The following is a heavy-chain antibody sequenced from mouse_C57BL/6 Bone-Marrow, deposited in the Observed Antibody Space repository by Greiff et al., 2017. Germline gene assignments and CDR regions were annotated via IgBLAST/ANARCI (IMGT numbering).Heavy chain of an antibody. CDR3: AQKGFDYNAYFDV. Sequence: QVQLQQSGPELVKPGASVKISCKASGYAFSSSWMNWVKQRPGKGLEWIGRIYPGDGDTNYNGKFKGKATLTADKSSSTAYMQLSSLTSEDSAVXFCAQKGFDYNAYFDVWGTGTTVTVSS. D-gene: IGHD1-1*01. J-gene: IGHJ1*03. V-gene: IGHV1-82*01. CDR2: IYPGDGDT. CDR1: GYAFSSSW.